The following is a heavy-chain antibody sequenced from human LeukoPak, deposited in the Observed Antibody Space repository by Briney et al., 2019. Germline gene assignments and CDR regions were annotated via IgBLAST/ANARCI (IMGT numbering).Heavy chain of an antibody. Sequence: ASVNVSCKASGYTFTSYGISWVRQAPGQGLEWMGWISAYNGNTNYAQKLQGRVTMTTDTSTSTAYMELRSLRSDDTAVYYCARDLFLGTFTPLMYYDYVWGSYSAFDIWGQGTMVTVSS. CDR2: ISAYNGNT. CDR3: ARDLFLGTFTPLMYYDYVWGSYSAFDI. J-gene: IGHJ3*02. V-gene: IGHV1-18*01. CDR1: GYTFTSYG. D-gene: IGHD3-16*01.